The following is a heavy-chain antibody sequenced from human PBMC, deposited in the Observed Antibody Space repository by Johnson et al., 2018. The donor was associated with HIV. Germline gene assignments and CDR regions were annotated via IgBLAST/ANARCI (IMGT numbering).Heavy chain of an antibody. CDR2: ISWNSGSI. J-gene: IGHJ3*02. V-gene: IGHV3-9*01. D-gene: IGHD1-14*01. CDR1: GFTFDDYA. CDR3: ARAPDSSHQGAFEI. Sequence: VQLVESGGGLVQPGRSLRLSCAASGFTFDDYAMHWVRQAPGKGLEWVSGISWNSGSIGYADSVKGRFIISRDNPKNFLYLRMNSLSAEDTALYYCARAPDSSHQGAFEIWGQGTMVTVSS.